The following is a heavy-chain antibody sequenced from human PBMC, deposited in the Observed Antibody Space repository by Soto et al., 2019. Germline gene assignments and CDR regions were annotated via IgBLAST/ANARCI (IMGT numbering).Heavy chain of an antibody. CDR3: ARRIVVVPAAIRRDSTNSPHPKTGFANWFDP. CDR1: GGSISSYY. Sequence: PSETLSLTCTVSGGSISSYYWSWIRQPPGKGLEWIGYIYYSGSTNYNPSLKSRVTISVDTSKNQFSLKLSSVTAADTAVYYCARRIVVVPAAIRRDSTNSPHPKTGFANWFDPWGQGTLVTVSS. J-gene: IGHJ5*02. D-gene: IGHD2-2*01. V-gene: IGHV4-59*12. CDR2: IYYSGST.